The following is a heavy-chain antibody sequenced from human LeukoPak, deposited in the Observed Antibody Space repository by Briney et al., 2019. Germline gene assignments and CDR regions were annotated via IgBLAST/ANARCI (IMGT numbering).Heavy chain of an antibody. V-gene: IGHV4-59*01. Sequence: SSETLSLTCTVSGGSISSYYWSWIRQPPGKGLEWIGYIHYSGSTNYNPSLKSRVTISVDTSKNQFSLKLSSVTAADTAVYYCARDLTYYYGSGSYYDYWGQGTLVTVSS. J-gene: IGHJ4*02. CDR2: IHYSGST. CDR3: ARDLTYYYGSGSYYDY. D-gene: IGHD3-10*01. CDR1: GGSISSYY.